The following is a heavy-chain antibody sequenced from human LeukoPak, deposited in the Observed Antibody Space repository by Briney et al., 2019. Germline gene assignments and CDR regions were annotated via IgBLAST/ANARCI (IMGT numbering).Heavy chain of an antibody. CDR1: GFTFSSYS. CDR2: ISSSSSYI. D-gene: IGHD3-3*01. V-gene: IGHV3-21*01. J-gene: IGHJ5*02. CDR3: AREAYDFWSGYSS. Sequence: GGSLRLSCAASGFTFSSYSMNWVRQAPGKGLEWGSSISSSSSYIYYADSVKVRFTISRDNAKNSLYLQMNSLRAEDTAVYYCAREAYDFWSGYSSWGQGTLVTVSS.